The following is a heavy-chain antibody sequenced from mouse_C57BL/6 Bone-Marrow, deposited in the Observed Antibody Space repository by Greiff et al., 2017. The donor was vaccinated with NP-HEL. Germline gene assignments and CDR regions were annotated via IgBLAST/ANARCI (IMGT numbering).Heavy chain of an antibody. CDR3: ARADDGYYGFAY. CDR1: EYEFPSHD. CDR2: INSDGGST. D-gene: IGHD2-3*01. Sequence: EVMLVESGGGLVQPGESLKLSCESNEYEFPSHDMSWVRKTPEKRLELVAAINSDGGSTYYPDTMERRFIISRDNTEKTLYLQMSSLRSEDTALYYCARADDGYYGFAYWGQGTLVTVSA. V-gene: IGHV5-2*01. J-gene: IGHJ3*01.